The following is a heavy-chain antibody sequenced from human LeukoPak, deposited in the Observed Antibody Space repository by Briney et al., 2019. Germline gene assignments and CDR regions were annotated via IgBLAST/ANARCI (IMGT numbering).Heavy chain of an antibody. D-gene: IGHD3-10*01. V-gene: IGHV4-61*02. CDR2: VYNSGST. J-gene: IGHJ4*02. CDR3: ARTVSSGSPYFDS. CDR1: GGSISSAGYY. Sequence: SQTLSLTCSVSGGSISSAGYYWSWIRQPAGKGLEWIGRVYNSGSTNYSPSLKSRVTISEDASKNQFSLKLCFVTAADTAVYYCARTVSSGSPYFDSWGLGTLVTVSS.